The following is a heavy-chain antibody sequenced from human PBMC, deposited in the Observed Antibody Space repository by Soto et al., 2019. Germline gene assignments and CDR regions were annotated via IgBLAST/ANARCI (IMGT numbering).Heavy chain of an antibody. CDR2: IWYDGSNK. V-gene: IGHV3-33*01. J-gene: IGHJ4*02. CDR3: ARGGPLLRYFDWLSVDY. CDR1: GFTFSRYG. Sequence: GSLRLSCAASGFTFSRYGIHWVRQAPGKGLEWVAVIWYDGSNKYYADSVKGRFTISRDNSKNTLYLQMNSLRAEDTAVYYCARGGPLLRYFDWLSVDYWGQGTLVTVSS. D-gene: IGHD3-9*01.